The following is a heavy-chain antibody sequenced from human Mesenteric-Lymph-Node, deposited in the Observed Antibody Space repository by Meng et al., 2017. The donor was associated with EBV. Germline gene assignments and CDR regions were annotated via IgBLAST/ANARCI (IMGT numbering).Heavy chain of an antibody. Sequence: SGPCLLQPSGNLSFSCVVLSVSISNYNWWSWCLQPPGKGLKWFGEIFHSGNFNYNPSLKSRVTMSVDKSKNQFSLRVTSVTAADTAVYYCASVSGYCIGGSCNFDYWGQGTLVTVSS. CDR2: IFHSGNF. J-gene: IGHJ4*02. D-gene: IGHD2-15*01. CDR1: SVSISNYNW. CDR3: ASVSGYCIGGSCNFDY. V-gene: IGHV4-4*02.